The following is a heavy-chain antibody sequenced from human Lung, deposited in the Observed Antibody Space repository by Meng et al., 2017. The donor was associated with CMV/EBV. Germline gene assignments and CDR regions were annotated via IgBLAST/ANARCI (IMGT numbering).Heavy chain of an antibody. CDR1: GGTFSSYA. J-gene: IGHJ4*01. D-gene: IGHD2-15*01. CDR2: IIPILGIA. CDR3: ARRYCSGGSCYKQFDY. Sequence: GGSLRLXCKASGGTFSSYAISWVRQAPGQGLEWMGGIIPILGIANYAQKFQGRVTITADKSTSTAYMELSSLRSEDTAVYYCARRYCSGGSCYKQFDYWGHGTXVTVSS. V-gene: IGHV1-69*10.